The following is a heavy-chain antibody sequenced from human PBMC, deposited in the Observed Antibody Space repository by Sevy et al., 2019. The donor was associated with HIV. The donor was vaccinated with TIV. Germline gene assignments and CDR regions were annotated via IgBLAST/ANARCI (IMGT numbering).Heavy chain of an antibody. CDR1: GFTSSSYA. J-gene: IGHJ4*02. CDR3: ARDRATSATGTLFDY. D-gene: IGHD3-9*01. V-gene: IGHV3-23*01. Sequence: GGSLRLSCAASGFTSSSYAMSWVRQPPGRGLEWVSTLSDSGVSTYYVDSVKGGFTIYRDNSKNVLYLQMNSLRAEDTAVYYCARDRATSATGTLFDYWGQGTLVTVSS. CDR2: LSDSGVST.